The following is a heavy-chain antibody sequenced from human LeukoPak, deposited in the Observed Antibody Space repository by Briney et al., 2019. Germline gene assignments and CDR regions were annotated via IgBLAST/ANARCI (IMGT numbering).Heavy chain of an antibody. V-gene: IGHV4-59*11. CDR1: GGSTSRHY. Sequence: SETLSLTCSVSGGSTSRHYWSWIRQPPGKGLEWIGYIYYNGKTYYKPSLRSRVTMSIDTSKSLFSLKLTSVTAADTAVYSCARLLDNDASGDPDTFDMWGQGTVVTVSS. CDR3: ARLLDNDASGDPDTFDM. CDR2: IYYNGKT. J-gene: IGHJ3*02. D-gene: IGHD3-22*01.